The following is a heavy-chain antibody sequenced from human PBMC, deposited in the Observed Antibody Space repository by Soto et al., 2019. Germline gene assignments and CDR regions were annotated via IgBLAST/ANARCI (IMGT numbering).Heavy chain of an antibody. Sequence: PSETLSLTCTVSGGSISSSSYYWGWIRQPPGKGLEWIGSIYYSGSTYYNPSLKSRVTISVDTSKNQFSLKLSSVTAADTAVYYCASSTPQVRYFDWSASFSGFDYWGQGTLVTVSS. V-gene: IGHV4-39*01. CDR3: ASSTPQVRYFDWSASFSGFDY. CDR1: GGSISSSSYY. J-gene: IGHJ4*02. CDR2: IYYSGST. D-gene: IGHD3-9*01.